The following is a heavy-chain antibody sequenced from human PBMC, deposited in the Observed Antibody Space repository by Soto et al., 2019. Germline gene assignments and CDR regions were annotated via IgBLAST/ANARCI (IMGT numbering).Heavy chain of an antibody. CDR3: AKSRRGNSPYYYYGMDV. CDR1: GFTFSSYA. Sequence: GGSLRLSCAASGFTFSSYAMSWVRQAPGKGLEWVSAISGSGGSTYYADSVKGRFTISRDNSKNTLYLQMNSLRAEDTAVYYCAKSRRGNSPYYYYGMDVWGQGTTVTVSS. CDR2: ISGSGGST. J-gene: IGHJ6*02. V-gene: IGHV3-23*01. D-gene: IGHD2-21*02.